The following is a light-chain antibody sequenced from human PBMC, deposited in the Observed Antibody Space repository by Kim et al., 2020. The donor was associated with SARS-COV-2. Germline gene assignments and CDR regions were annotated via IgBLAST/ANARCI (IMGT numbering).Light chain of an antibody. CDR3: QRYDTSPGT. CDR1: QSVSSSY. CDR2: GAS. J-gene: IGKJ1*01. V-gene: IGKV3-20*01. Sequence: SPGERAPRSCRASQSVSSSYLAWYQHKPGQAPRLLIDGASNRATGTPDRFSGSGSGTDVTLTISRLEPEDFAVYYCQRYDTSPGTFGRGTKVDIK.